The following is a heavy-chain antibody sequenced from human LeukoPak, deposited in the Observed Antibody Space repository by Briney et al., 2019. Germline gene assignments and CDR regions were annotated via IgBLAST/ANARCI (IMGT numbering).Heavy chain of an antibody. V-gene: IGHV4-39*07. D-gene: IGHD4-23*01. J-gene: IGHJ4*02. Sequence: PSETLSLTCTVSGGSISSSSYYWGWIRQPPGKGLEWIGSIYYSGSTYYNPSLKSRVTISVDASKNQFSLKLSSVTAADTAVYYCARGDDYGGKVDYWGQGTLVTVSS. CDR2: IYYSGST. CDR1: GGSISSSSYY. CDR3: ARGDDYGGKVDY.